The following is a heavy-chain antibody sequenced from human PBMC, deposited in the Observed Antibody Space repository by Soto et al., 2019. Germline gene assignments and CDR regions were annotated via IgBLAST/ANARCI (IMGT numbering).Heavy chain of an antibody. CDR1: GDSMSRGGYY. V-gene: IGHV4-31*02. J-gene: IGHJ4*02. Sequence: SETLSLTCTVSGDSMSRGGYYWNWIRQHPGKGLEWIGHIYYSGSTYYNPSLKSRVTISVDTSKNQFSLKLSSVTDADTAVYHCARSPGYYFDYWGQGTLVTVSS. CDR3: ARSPGYYFDY. CDR2: IYYSGST.